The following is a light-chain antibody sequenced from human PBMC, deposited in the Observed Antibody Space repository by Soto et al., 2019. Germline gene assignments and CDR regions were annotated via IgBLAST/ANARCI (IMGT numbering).Light chain of an antibody. CDR1: QSVSSSY. J-gene: IGKJ5*01. Sequence: EIVLTQSPGTLSLSPGERATLSCRASQSVSSSYLAWYQQKPGQAPRLLIYGASSRATGIPDRFSGSGSATDCTLTISRLEPDDFAVYYCQQYGSPITFGQGTRLEIK. CDR2: GAS. CDR3: QQYGSPIT. V-gene: IGKV3-20*01.